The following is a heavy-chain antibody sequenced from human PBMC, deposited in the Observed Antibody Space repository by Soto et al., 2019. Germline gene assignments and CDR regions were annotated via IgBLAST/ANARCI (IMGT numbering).Heavy chain of an antibody. Sequence: LETLSLTCTVSGGSISSYYWSWIRQPPGKGLEWIGYIYYSGSTNYNPSLKSRVTISVDTSKNQFSLKLSSVTAADTAVYYCARADYGGHFDYWGQGTLVTVSS. V-gene: IGHV4-59*01. CDR3: ARADYGGHFDY. CDR1: GGSISSYY. D-gene: IGHD4-17*01. J-gene: IGHJ4*02. CDR2: IYYSGST.